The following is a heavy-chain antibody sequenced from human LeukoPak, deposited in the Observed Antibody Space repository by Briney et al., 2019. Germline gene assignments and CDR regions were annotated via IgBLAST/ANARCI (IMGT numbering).Heavy chain of an antibody. CDR2: IYDSGST. V-gene: IGHV4-31*03. CDR1: GGSISSGGYY. J-gene: IGHJ2*01. Sequence: SETPSLTCTVSGGSISSGGYYWSWIRQHPGKGLEWIGYIYDSGSTYYKPSLRSRVTISGDTSKNQFSLKLSSVSDADTAVYYCASYGSGWYFDLWGRGTLVTVSS. D-gene: IGHD3-10*01. CDR3: ASYGSGWYFDL.